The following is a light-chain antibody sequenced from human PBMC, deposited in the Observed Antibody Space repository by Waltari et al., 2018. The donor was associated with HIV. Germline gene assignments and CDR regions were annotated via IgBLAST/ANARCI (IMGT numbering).Light chain of an antibody. Sequence: QSALTQPASVSGSPGQSTTISCTGPSSDVRGYNLVSWYQQHPGKAPKLMIYEVSKRPSGVSNRFSGSKSGNTASLTISGLQAGDEADYYCCAYAGSTTYVIFGGGTKLTVL. V-gene: IGLV2-23*02. CDR1: SSDVRGYNL. CDR3: CAYAGSTTYVI. J-gene: IGLJ2*01. CDR2: EVS.